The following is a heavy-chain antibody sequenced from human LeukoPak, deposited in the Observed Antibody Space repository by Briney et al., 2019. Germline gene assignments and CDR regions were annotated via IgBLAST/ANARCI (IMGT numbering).Heavy chain of an antibody. CDR2: ISYDGSNK. Sequence: GGSLRLSCAASGFTFSSYAMHWVRQAPGKGLEWVAVISYDGSNKYYADSVKGRFTISRDKSKNTLDLEMNSLRVEDTAVYYCAKNGAGNTWTGRDYYYMDVWGKGTTVTVSS. V-gene: IGHV3-30-3*02. D-gene: IGHD1-1*01. CDR1: GFTFSSYA. J-gene: IGHJ6*03. CDR3: AKNGAGNTWTGRDYYYMDV.